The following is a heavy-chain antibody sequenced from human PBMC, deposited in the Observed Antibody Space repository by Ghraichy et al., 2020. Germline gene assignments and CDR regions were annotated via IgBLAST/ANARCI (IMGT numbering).Heavy chain of an antibody. CDR2: ISAYNGNT. J-gene: IGHJ6*02. D-gene: IGHD2-2*01. V-gene: IGHV1-18*01. CDR3: ARGELGYCSSTSCNYYYGMDV. CDR1: GYTFTSYG. Sequence: ASVKVSCKASGYTFTSYGISWVRQAPGQGLEWMGWISAYNGNTNYAQKLQGRVTMTTDTSTSTAYMELRSLRSDDTAVYYCARGELGYCSSTSCNYYYGMDVWGQGTTVTVSS.